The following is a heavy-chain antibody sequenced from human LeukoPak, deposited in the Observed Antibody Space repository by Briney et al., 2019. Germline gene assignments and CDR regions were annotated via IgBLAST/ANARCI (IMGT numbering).Heavy chain of an antibody. J-gene: IGHJ5*02. CDR2: VSHSGSS. Sequence: PSETLSLTCAVYGGPFRGFFCSWIRQAPGKGLGWVGEVSHSGSSNYNPSLKSRINISLDTSKSQFSLRLTSVTAADTAVYYCARGIFYGGRNQYIWLDLWGQGTLVTVSS. V-gene: IGHV4-34*01. D-gene: IGHD4-23*01. CDR3: ARGIFYGGRNQYIWLDL. CDR1: GGPFRGFF.